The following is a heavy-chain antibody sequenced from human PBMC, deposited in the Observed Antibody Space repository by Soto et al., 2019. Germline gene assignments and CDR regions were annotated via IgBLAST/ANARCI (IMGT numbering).Heavy chain of an antibody. V-gene: IGHV1-18*01. D-gene: IGHD6-19*01. Sequence: QVQLVQSGAEVKKPGASVKVSCKTSGYPFTSYGINWVRQAPGQGPEWMGWISAYNGKTSYTQKFQGRVTMTTDTSTSTAYLELRSLRSDDTAVYYCAGDRLLAVTGLLHYWGQGTLVTVSS. CDR3: AGDRLLAVTGLLHY. J-gene: IGHJ4*02. CDR1: GYPFTSYG. CDR2: ISAYNGKT.